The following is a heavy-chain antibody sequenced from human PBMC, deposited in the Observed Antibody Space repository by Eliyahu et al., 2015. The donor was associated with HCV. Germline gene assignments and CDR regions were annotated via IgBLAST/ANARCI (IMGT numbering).Heavy chain of an antibody. J-gene: IGHJ4*02. Sequence: QVQLVQSGAEVKRPXASVKVSCKXSGYTFTNYAMHWVRQAPGQRLEWMGWINTGNGNTKXSQKFQGRVTFTRDTSAGTAYMELSSLRSEDTAVYYCARRAYSYYFDYWGQGTLVTVSS. CDR1: GYTFTNYA. V-gene: IGHV1-3*04. CDR3: ARRAYSYYFDY. D-gene: IGHD2-21*01. CDR2: INTGNGNT.